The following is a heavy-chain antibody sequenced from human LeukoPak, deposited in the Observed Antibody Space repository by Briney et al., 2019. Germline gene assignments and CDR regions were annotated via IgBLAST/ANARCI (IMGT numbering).Heavy chain of an antibody. CDR1: GYTFTSYT. Sequence: ASVKVSCKASGYTFTSYTIHWVRQAPGQRLEWMGWINTGNGNTEYSQKFQGRVTVTTDTSASTAYMELSSLRSEDTAVYYCARGVRYCSSTSCSLYYFDYWGQGTLVTVSS. J-gene: IGHJ4*02. V-gene: IGHV1-3*04. D-gene: IGHD2-2*01. CDR3: ARGVRYCSSTSCSLYYFDY. CDR2: INTGNGNT.